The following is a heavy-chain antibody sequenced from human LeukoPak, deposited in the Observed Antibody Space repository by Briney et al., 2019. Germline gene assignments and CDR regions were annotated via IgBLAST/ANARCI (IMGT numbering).Heavy chain of an antibody. CDR1: GFTFSCYS. D-gene: IGHD6-13*01. J-gene: IGHJ6*03. CDR3: ARHYSGSLYYYMDV. V-gene: IGHV3-21*01. CDR2: ISSSSSYI. Sequence: GGSLRLSCAASGFTFSCYSMNWVRQAPGKGLEWVSSISSSSSYIYYADSVKGRFTISRDNAKNSLYLQMNSLRAEDTAVYYCARHYSGSLYYYMDVWGKGTTVTVSS.